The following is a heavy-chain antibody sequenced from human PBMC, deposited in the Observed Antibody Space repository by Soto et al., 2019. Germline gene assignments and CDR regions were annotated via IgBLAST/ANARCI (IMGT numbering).Heavy chain of an antibody. D-gene: IGHD1-7*01. CDR3: ARDRGHITETSFLYYCMDV. CDR1: GGSISSEDYY. V-gene: IGHV4-31*03. J-gene: IGHJ6*02. Sequence: SETLSLTCTVSGGSISSEDYYWSWVRQHPGKGLEWIGYIFYSGHTYYNPSLKSRVTMPVDTSMNQFSLKVTSVTAADTAVYFCARDRGHITETSFLYYCMDVWGQGTTVTVSS. CDR2: IFYSGHT.